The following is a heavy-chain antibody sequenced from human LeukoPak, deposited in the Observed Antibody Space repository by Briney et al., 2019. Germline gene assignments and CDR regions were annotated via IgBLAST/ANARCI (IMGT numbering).Heavy chain of an antibody. D-gene: IGHD1-26*01. Sequence: SETLSLTCAVYGGSFSGYYWSWIRQPPGKGLEWIGEVNHSGSTNYNPSLKSRVTISVDTSKNQFSLKLSSVTAADTAVYYCAGAAYSGSYHSDYWGQGTLVTVSS. CDR1: GGSFSGYY. CDR3: AGAAYSGSYHSDY. CDR2: VNHSGST. V-gene: IGHV4-34*01. J-gene: IGHJ4*02.